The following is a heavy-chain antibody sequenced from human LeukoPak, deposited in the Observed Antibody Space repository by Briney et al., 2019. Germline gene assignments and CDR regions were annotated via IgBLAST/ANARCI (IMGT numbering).Heavy chain of an antibody. D-gene: IGHD3-22*01. CDR3: ARQTPYSGYHDY. J-gene: IGHJ4*02. CDR2: IYYSGST. Sequence: PSETLSLTCTVSGGSISSYYWSWFRQPPGKGLEWIGYIYYSGSTNYNPSLKSRVTISVDTSKNQFSLKLSSVTAADTAVYYCARQTPYSGYHDYWGQGTLVTVSS. V-gene: IGHV4-59*08. CDR1: GGSISSYY.